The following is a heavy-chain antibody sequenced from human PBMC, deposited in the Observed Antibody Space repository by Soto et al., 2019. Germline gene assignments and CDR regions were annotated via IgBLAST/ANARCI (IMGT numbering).Heavy chain of an antibody. J-gene: IGHJ6*02. CDR1: GGTFSSYA. D-gene: IGHD3-10*01. Sequence: QVQLVQSGAEVKKPGSSVKVSCKASGGTFSSYAISWVRQAPGQGLEWMGGIIPIFGTANYAQKFQGRVTITADESTSTAYMELSSLRSEDTAVSYCARVAHYYGSGSSWTSVHYYYGMDVWGQGTTVTVSS. CDR2: IIPIFGTA. V-gene: IGHV1-69*01. CDR3: ARVAHYYGSGSSWTSVHYYYGMDV.